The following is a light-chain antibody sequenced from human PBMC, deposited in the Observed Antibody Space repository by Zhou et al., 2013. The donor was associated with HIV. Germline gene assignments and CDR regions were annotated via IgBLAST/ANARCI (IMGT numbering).Light chain of an antibody. CDR1: QTIISY. CDR3: QQYYSTRA. CDR2: AAS. J-gene: IGKJ3*01. V-gene: IGKV1-39*01. Sequence: DIQMTQSPSSLSASVGDRVTITCRASQTIISYLNWYQQKPGKAPKLLIYAASSLQGGVPSRFSGSGSGTDFTLTISSLQPEDFASYYCQQYYSTRAFGPGTKVDIK.